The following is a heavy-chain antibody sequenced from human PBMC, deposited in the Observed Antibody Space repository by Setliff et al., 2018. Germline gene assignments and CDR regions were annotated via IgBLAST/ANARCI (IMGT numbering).Heavy chain of an antibody. CDR1: GGTFSDYF. Sequence: PSETLSLTCGASGGTFSDYFWTWIRQSPGKGLEWIGEINHSGSTNYNPSLKSRVTISEDTSKSQLSLKVDSVTAADTAVYYCARHSSMTTMPLDPWGQGTLVTVSS. CDR3: ARHSSMTTMPLDP. J-gene: IGHJ5*02. CDR2: INHSGST. D-gene: IGHD4-17*01. V-gene: IGHV4-34*01.